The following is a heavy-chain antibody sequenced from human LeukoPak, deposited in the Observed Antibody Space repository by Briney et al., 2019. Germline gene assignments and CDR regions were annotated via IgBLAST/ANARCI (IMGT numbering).Heavy chain of an antibody. CDR2: IKSKTDGGTT. J-gene: IGHJ4*02. V-gene: IGHV3-15*01. CDR3: AKANTSGIVGAPVGY. CDR1: GFTFSNAW. Sequence: GGSLRLSCAASGFTFSNAWMSWVRQAPGKGLEWVGRIKSKTDGGTTDYAAPVKGRFTISRDDSKNTLYLQMNSLRAEDTAVYYCAKANTSGIVGAPVGYWGQGTLVTVSS. D-gene: IGHD1-26*01.